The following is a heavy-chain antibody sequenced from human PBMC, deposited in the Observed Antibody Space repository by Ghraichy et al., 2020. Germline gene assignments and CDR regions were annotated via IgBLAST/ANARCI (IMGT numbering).Heavy chain of an antibody. CDR2: IWYDGNSK. D-gene: IGHD3-10*01. CDR1: GFNFTNYG. CDR3: AGERSYGDAFEI. J-gene: IGHJ3*02. Sequence: LNISCAASGFNFTNYGIHWVRQAPGKGLEWVAVIWYDGNSKYYADYVKGRFSISRDNSKKTVNLQMNSLRAEDTAVYYCAGERSYGDAFEIWGQGTMVTVSS. V-gene: IGHV3-33*01.